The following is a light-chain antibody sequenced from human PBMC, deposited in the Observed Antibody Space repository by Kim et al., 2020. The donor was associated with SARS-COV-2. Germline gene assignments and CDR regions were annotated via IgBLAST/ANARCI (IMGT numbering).Light chain of an antibody. CDR3: QSYDRSLSGSV. V-gene: IGLV1-40*01. CDR2: GNT. J-gene: IGLJ3*02. Sequence: QGVTISCTGSSSNIGAYYDVHWYQQLPGTAPKLLLHGNTNRPSGVPDRFSGSKSGTSASLDITGLQAEDEAVYYCQSYDRSLSGSVFGGGTQLTVL. CDR1: SSNIGAYYD.